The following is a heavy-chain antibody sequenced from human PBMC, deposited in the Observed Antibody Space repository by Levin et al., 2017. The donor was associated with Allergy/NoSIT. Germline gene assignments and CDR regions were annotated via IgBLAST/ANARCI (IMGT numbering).Heavy chain of an antibody. CDR2: IIPNSGVT. J-gene: IGHJ4*02. CDR3: ARGRGAVAVYYSDY. Sequence: ASVKVSCKASGYTFTAYYLYWVRQAPGQGLEWMGWIIPNSGVTIYAQKFQGRVTMTRDTSITTAYMELSSLRSDDTAVYYCARGRGAVAVYYSDYWGQGTLVTVSS. D-gene: IGHD6-19*01. CDR1: GYTFTAYY. V-gene: IGHV1-2*02.